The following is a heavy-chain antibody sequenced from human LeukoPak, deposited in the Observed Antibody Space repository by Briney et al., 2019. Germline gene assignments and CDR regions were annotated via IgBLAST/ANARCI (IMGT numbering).Heavy chain of an antibody. J-gene: IGHJ6*03. CDR2: IHFDGSNE. CDR1: GFTFSSYG. V-gene: IGHV3-30*02. CDR3: AKNGDRGAYCTGGTCYPYFYYYMDV. D-gene: IGHD2-15*01. Sequence: PGGSLRLSCAASGFTFSSYGMHWVRQAPGKGLEWVAFIHFDGSNEYYADSVKGRFTISRDNSKNTLYLQMNSLRAEDTAVYYCAKNGDRGAYCTGGTCYPYFYYYMDVWGKGTTVTI.